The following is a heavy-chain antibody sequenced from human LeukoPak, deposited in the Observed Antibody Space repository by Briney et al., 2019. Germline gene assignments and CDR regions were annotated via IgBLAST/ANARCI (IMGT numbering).Heavy chain of an antibody. J-gene: IGHJ4*02. CDR1: GFTFSTHA. CDR3: AKDGEWRPAAD. V-gene: IGHV3-30-3*01. CDR2: ISYDGGIE. D-gene: IGHD2-2*01. Sequence: GRSLRLSCAASGFTFSTHAMHWVRQAPGKGLEWITFISYDGGIEYYAESVKGRFTISRDNSKNTLYLQMNSLRAEDTAVYYCAKDGEWRPAADWGQGTLVTVSS.